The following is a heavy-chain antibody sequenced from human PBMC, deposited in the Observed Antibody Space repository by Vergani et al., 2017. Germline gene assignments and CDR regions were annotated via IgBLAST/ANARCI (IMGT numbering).Heavy chain of an antibody. CDR3: AREYYGDSYGMDV. J-gene: IGHJ6*02. D-gene: IGHD4-17*01. Sequence: QVQLVESGGGVVQPGRSLRLSCAASGFTFSSYAMHWVRQAPGKGLEWVAVISYDGSNKYYADSVKGRFTISRDNSKNTLYLQMNSLRAEDTAVYYCAREYYGDSYGMDVWGQGTTVTVSS. CDR2: ISYDGSNK. CDR1: GFTFSSYA. V-gene: IGHV3-30-3*01.